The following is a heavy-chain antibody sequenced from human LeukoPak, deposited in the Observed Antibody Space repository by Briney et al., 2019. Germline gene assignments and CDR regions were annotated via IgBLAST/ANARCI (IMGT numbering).Heavy chain of an antibody. J-gene: IGHJ4*02. Sequence: GGSLRLSCAASGFTFSSYGMHWVRQAPGKGLEWVAVISYDGSNKYYADSVKGRFTISRDNSKNTLYLQMNSLRAEDTAVYYCAKDKRGYSRDYYFDYWGQGIPVTVSS. CDR1: GFTFSSYG. CDR2: ISYDGSNK. D-gene: IGHD6-13*01. CDR3: AKDKRGYSRDYYFDY. V-gene: IGHV3-30*18.